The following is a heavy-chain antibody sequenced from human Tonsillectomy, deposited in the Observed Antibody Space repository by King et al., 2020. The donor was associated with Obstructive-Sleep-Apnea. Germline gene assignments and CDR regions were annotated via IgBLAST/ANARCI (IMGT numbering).Heavy chain of an antibody. CDR3: AKGSAYYYDSSGYYFEDY. D-gene: IGHD3-22*01. CDR2: IIGSGGST. V-gene: IGHV3-23*04. J-gene: IGHJ4*02. CDR1: GFTFSSYA. Sequence: QLVQSGGGLVQPGGSLRLPGAASGFTFSSYAMGGARQAPGKGLDWVSAIIGSGGSTYHAASVKGRFTISRDNSRNTLYLQMNSLRAEDTAIYYCAKGSAYYYDSSGYYFEDYWGQGTLVTVSS.